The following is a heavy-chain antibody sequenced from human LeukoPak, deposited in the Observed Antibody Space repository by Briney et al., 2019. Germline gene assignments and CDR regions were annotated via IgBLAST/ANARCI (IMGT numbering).Heavy chain of an antibody. CDR1: GYTFTGYY. Sequence: ASVKVSCKASGYTFTGYYMHWVRQAPGQGLEWVGRINPNSGGTNYAQKFQGRVTMTRDTSTSTAYMELSRLRSDDTAVYYCARDGGSYSSSWYYFDYWGQGTLVTVSS. CDR3: ARDGGSYSSSWYYFDY. D-gene: IGHD6-13*01. J-gene: IGHJ4*02. V-gene: IGHV1-2*06. CDR2: INPNSGGT.